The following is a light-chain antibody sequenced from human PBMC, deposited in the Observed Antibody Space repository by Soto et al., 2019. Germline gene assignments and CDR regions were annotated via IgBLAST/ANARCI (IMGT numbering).Light chain of an antibody. CDR2: GAS. CDR3: QQYNKWPPLT. J-gene: IGKJ4*01. V-gene: IGKV3-15*01. Sequence: EIVMTQSPATLSVSPGERATLSCRASQSVNSNLAWYQQKPGQAPRLLIYGASTRATGIPARFSGSGSGTEFTLTISSLQSEDFAVYYCQQYNKWPPLTFGGGTKVDI. CDR1: QSVNSN.